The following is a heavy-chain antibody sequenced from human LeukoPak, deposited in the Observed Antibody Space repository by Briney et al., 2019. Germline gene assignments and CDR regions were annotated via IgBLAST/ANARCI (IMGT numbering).Heavy chain of an antibody. D-gene: IGHD6-19*01. V-gene: IGHV3-23*01. Sequence: GGSLRLSCTTSEFTFGDYAMSWVRQAPGKGLEWVSGISGSGGSTYYADSVKGRFTISRDNSKNTLYLQMNSLRAEDTAVYYCAKVEQWLVFDYWGQGTLVTVSS. CDR1: EFTFGDYA. J-gene: IGHJ4*02. CDR3: AKVEQWLVFDY. CDR2: ISGSGGST.